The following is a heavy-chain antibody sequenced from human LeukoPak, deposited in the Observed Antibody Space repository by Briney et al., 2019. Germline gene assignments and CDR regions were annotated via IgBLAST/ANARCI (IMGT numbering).Heavy chain of an antibody. CDR2: ISRSGSYI. V-gene: IGHV3-21*01. CDR1: GFTFNIYG. CDR3: ARDGQAFDY. Sequence: GGPLRLSCAASGFTFNIYGMNWVRQAPGKGLQWVSSISRSGSYIYYEDSVRGRFTISRDNAKNSVFLQMNSLRAEDTAVYFCARDGQAFDYWGQGTLVTVSS. D-gene: IGHD3/OR15-3a*01. J-gene: IGHJ4*02.